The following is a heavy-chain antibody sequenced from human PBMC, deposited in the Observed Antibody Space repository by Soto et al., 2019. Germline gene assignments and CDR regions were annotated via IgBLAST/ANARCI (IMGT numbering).Heavy chain of an antibody. CDR3: ARARATIAAAAIFDC. Sequence: QVQLQESGPGLVKPSGTLSLTCAVSGGSISTSNWWSWVRQPPGKGLEWIGEVDRTGSTNYNPSLESRLTISVDKSKNQFSLKLTSVTAADTAVYYCARARATIAAAAIFDCWGQGTLVTVSS. CDR2: VDRTGST. J-gene: IGHJ4*02. CDR1: GGSISTSNW. D-gene: IGHD6-13*01. V-gene: IGHV4-4*02.